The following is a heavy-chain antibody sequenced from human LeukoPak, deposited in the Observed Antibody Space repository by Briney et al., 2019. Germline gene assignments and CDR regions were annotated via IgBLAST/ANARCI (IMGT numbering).Heavy chain of an antibody. Sequence: PGGSLRLSCAASGFTFGSYGMHWVRQAPGKGLEWVAFIRYDGSNKYYADSVKGRFTISRDNSKNTLYLQMNSLRAEDTAVYYCAKAPGGYFDWSQSMDVWGKGTTVTISS. CDR3: AKAPGGYFDWSQSMDV. J-gene: IGHJ6*03. CDR1: GFTFGSYG. D-gene: IGHD3-9*01. CDR2: IRYDGSNK. V-gene: IGHV3-30*02.